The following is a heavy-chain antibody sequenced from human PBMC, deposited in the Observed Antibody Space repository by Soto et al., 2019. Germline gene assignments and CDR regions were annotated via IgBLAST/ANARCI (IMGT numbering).Heavy chain of an antibody. Sequence: SGPTLVNPTQTLSLTCSFSGFSLSTSGMRVSWVRQPPGKALEWLARIDWDDDTFYSTSLKTRLTISKDTSRNQVVLTMTNMDPVDTATSYCARDSSRIYGVDVWGQGTKVTVYS. D-gene: IGHD3-22*01. CDR1: GFSLSTSGMR. CDR2: IDWDDDT. J-gene: IGHJ6*02. V-gene: IGHV2-70*04. CDR3: ARDSSRIYGVDV.